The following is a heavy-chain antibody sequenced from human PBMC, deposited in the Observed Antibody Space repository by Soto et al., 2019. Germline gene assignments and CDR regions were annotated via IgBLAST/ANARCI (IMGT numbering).Heavy chain of an antibody. CDR3: AGRSGSSDY. Sequence: PXGSLRLSCAASAFTFSNYTMHWVRQAPGKGLEWVALMSYDGSDKYYADAVKGRFTISRDNSKNTLYLKMDSLRVEDTALYYCAGRSGSSDYWGQGTLVTVSS. V-gene: IGHV3-30*04. CDR1: AFTFSNYT. CDR2: MSYDGSDK. D-gene: IGHD3-10*01. J-gene: IGHJ4*02.